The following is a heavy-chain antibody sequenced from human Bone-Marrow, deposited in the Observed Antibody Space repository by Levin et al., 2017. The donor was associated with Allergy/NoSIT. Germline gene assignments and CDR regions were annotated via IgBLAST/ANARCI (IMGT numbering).Heavy chain of an antibody. CDR2: MKEDGGEI. J-gene: IGHJ4*02. CDR1: GFTFSRYW. D-gene: IGHD1-7*01. Sequence: PGGSLRLSCAASGFTFSRYWMSWVRQAPGKGLEWVANMKEDGGEIYYADSVKGRFTISRDNAKSSLYLQMNSLRAEDTAVYYCAREMELWLDYWGQGTLLTVSS. V-gene: IGHV3-7*01. CDR3: AREMELWLDY.